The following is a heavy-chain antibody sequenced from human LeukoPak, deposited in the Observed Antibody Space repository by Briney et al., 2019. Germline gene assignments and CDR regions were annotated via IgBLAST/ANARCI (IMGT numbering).Heavy chain of an antibody. J-gene: IGHJ4*02. V-gene: IGHV4-59*04. CDR1: GGSVSGYY. CDR3: ARTGMTTVTPAIDY. Sequence: SETLSLTCTVSGGSVSGYYWSWIRQPPGGGLEWIGYIYHTGHTHYNASLKGRVTMSMDTSQSQISLRMSSVTAADTAVCYCARTGMTTVTPAIDYWGQGTLVTVSS. CDR2: IYHTGHT. D-gene: IGHD4-17*01.